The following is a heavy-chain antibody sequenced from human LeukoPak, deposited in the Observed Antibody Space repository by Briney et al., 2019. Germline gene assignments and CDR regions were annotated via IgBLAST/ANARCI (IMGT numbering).Heavy chain of an antibody. CDR1: GFTFSSYW. D-gene: IGHD3-3*01. V-gene: IGHV3-7*03. CDR2: IKQDGSEK. Sequence: GGSLRLSCAASGFTFSSYWMSWVRQAPGKGLEWVANIKQDGSEKYYVDSVKGRFTISRDNAKNSLYLQMNSLRAEDTALYYCARGGITIFGVVSYMDVWGKGTTVTVSS. J-gene: IGHJ6*03. CDR3: ARGGITIFGVVSYMDV.